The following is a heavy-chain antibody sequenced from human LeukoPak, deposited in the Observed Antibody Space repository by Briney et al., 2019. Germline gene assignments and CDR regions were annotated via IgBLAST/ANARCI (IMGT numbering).Heavy chain of an antibody. CDR3: AILGTGSP. V-gene: IGHV4-39*01. D-gene: IGHD3-10*01. J-gene: IGHJ5*02. CDR2: VYYSGSA. CDR1: LGXLSSNSNY. Sequence: PSETLSLTCTVSLGXLSSNSNYWGCIRQPPRRGLECGGGVYYSGSAYYNTSLKSRVTIYVVPSKSQFSLKLNSVTAADTAVYFCAILGTGSPWGQGTLVTVSS.